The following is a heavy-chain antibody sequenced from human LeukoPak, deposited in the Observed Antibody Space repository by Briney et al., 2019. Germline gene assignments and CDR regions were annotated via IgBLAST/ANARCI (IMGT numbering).Heavy chain of an antibody. V-gene: IGHV3-23*01. CDR1: GITLSNYG. D-gene: IGHD3-22*01. CDR2: ISGSGGST. J-gene: IGHJ4*02. CDR3: AKRGVVIRVILVGFHKEAYYFDS. Sequence: GGSLRLSCGVSGITLSNYGMSWVRQAPGKGLEWVAGISGSGGSTYYADSVKGRFTISRDNPKNTLCLQMNSLRAKDTAVYFCAKRGVVIRVILVGFHKEAYYFDSWGQGALVTVSS.